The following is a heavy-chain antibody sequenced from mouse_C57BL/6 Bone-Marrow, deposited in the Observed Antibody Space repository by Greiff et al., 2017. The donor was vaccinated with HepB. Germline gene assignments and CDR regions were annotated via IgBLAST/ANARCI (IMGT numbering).Heavy chain of an antibody. CDR3: ARDHCGSAWFAY. Sequence: EVQVVESGGGLVKPGGSLKLSCAASGFTFSSYAMSWVRQTPEKRLEWVATISDGGSYTYYPDNVKGRFTISRDNAKNNLYLQMSHLKSEDTAMYYCARDHCGSAWFAYWGQGTLVTVSA. V-gene: IGHV5-4*01. CDR1: GFTFSSYA. CDR2: ISDGGSYT. J-gene: IGHJ3*01. D-gene: IGHD1-1*01.